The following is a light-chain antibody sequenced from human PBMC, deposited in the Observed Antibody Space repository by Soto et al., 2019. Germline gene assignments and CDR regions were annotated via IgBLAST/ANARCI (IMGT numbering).Light chain of an antibody. V-gene: IGKV3-15*01. Sequence: EVVMTQSPATLSAFPGERATLSCRASQSVSSDLAWYQQTPGQAPRLLIYGTSTRATGIPARFSGSGSGTEFTLTISSLQSEDFAVYYCQQYNNWPPITFGQGTRLEIK. J-gene: IGKJ5*01. CDR1: QSVSSD. CDR3: QQYNNWPPIT. CDR2: GTS.